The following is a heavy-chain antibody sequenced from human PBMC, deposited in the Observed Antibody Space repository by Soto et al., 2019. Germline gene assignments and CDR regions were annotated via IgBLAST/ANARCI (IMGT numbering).Heavy chain of an antibody. CDR3: ARIDDPAWFDP. CDR1: GFTFSTYA. J-gene: IGHJ5*02. Sequence: GGSLRLSCAASGFTFSTYAMSWIRQAPGKGLEWVSYISSSGSTIYYADSVKGRFTISRDNAKNSLYLQMNSLRAEDTAVYYCARIDDPAWFDPWGQGTLVTVSS. V-gene: IGHV3-11*01. CDR2: ISSSGSTI.